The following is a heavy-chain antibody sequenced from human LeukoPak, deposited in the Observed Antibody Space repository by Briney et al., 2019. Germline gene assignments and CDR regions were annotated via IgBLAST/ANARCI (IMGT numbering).Heavy chain of an antibody. J-gene: IGHJ3*02. Sequence: ASVKVSCKASAYTFTSYGISWVRQAPGQGLEWMGWISANNGNTNYAQKLQGRVTMTTDTSTSTAYMELWSLRSDDTAVYYCAREATVVTPPAFDIWGQGTMVTVSS. D-gene: IGHD4-23*01. CDR1: AYTFTSYG. CDR3: AREATVVTPPAFDI. V-gene: IGHV1-18*01. CDR2: ISANNGNT.